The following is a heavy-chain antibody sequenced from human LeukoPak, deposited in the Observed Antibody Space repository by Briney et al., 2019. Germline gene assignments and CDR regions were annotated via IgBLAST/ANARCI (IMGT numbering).Heavy chain of an antibody. CDR3: ARPLGYSSGWYYY. D-gene: IGHD6-19*01. Sequence: PSETLSLTYTVSGGSISTYYWSWIRQPPGKGLERIGYIYYSGSTNYNPSLKSRVTISVDTSKNQFSLKLSSVTAADTAVYYCARPLGYSSGWYYYWGQGTLVTVSS. J-gene: IGHJ4*02. CDR2: IYYSGST. V-gene: IGHV4-59*12. CDR1: GGSISTYY.